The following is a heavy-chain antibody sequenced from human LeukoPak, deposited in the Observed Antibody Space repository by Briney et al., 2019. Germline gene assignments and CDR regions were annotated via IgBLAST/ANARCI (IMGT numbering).Heavy chain of an antibody. D-gene: IGHD6-13*01. V-gene: IGHV3-30*18. CDR3: AKELVAAAGTEDYGMDV. J-gene: IGHJ6*02. Sequence: GRSLRLSCAASGFTFSSYGMHWVRQAPGKGLEWVAVISYDGSNKYYADSVKGRFTISRDNSKNTLYLQMNSLRAEDTAVYYCAKELVAAAGTEDYGMDVWGQGTTVTVSS. CDR2: ISYDGSNK. CDR1: GFTFSSYG.